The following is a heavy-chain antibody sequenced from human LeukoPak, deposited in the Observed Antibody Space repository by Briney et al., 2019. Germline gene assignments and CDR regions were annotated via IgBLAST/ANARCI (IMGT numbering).Heavy chain of an antibody. CDR2: VYHVGTT. CDR3: AGGTVGNLLAY. J-gene: IGHJ4*02. CDR1: GYSISSGYF. Sequence: SETLSLTCTVSGYSISSGYFWGWIRQPPGKGLEWIGVYHVGTTDYNPSLKSRVTISVDTSKNQFSLKLSSATAADTAVYYCAGGTVGNLLAYWGQGTLVTVSS. D-gene: IGHD4-23*01. V-gene: IGHV4-38-2*02.